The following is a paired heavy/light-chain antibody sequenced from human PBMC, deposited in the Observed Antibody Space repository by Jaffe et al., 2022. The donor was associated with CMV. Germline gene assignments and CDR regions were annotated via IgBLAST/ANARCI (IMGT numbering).Light chain of an antibody. CDR1: NLGEKY. Sequence: SYDLTQPPSVSVSPGQTANITCSGDNLGEKYAFWYQQKPGQSPVVVIYQNTTRPSGIPERFSGSNSGNTATLTISGTQAMDEADYYCQAWDSSTVIFGGGTKLTVL. CDR2: QNT. J-gene: IGLJ2*01. V-gene: IGLV3-1*01. CDR3: QAWDSSTVI.
Heavy chain of an antibody. Sequence: EVQLLESGGALVQPGGSLRLSCAASGFTFSNFAINWVRQTPGKGLGWVSGISGSGGITYYADSVKGRFIISRDNSKNTLYLQMSSLRAEDTAIYYCAKDVQWAPRGFDYWGQGTLVTVSS. CDR3: AKDVQWAPRGFDY. CDR1: GFTFSNFA. D-gene: IGHD1-26*01. V-gene: IGHV3-23*01. CDR2: ISGSGGIT. J-gene: IGHJ4*02.